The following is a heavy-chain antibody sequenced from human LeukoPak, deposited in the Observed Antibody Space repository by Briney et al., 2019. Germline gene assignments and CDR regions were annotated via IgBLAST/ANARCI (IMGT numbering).Heavy chain of an antibody. J-gene: IGHJ4*02. CDR3: ARDLMTTVTPGKDY. CDR2: INPSGGST. D-gene: IGHD4-11*01. CDR1: GGTFSSYA. Sequence: ASVKVSCKASGGTFSSYAISWVRQAPGQGLEWMGIINPSGGSTSYAQKFQGRVTMTRDTSTSTVYMELSSLRSEDTAVYYCARDLMTTVTPGKDYWGQGTLVTVSS. V-gene: IGHV1-46*01.